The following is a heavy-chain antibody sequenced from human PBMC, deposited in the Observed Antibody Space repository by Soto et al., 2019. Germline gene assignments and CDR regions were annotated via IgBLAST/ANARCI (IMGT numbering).Heavy chain of an antibody. D-gene: IGHD2-15*01. CDR1: GCISSEST. CDR3: VKQAHGLDGVAFDY. CDR2: VSTSGRST. Sequence: PXGSLRLSCSASGCISSESTIYWVRQVPGKGLEAISAVSTSGRSTYYADSVKDRFTISRDNSKNTLFLQMGSLRPEDTAIYYCVKQAHGLDGVAFDYWRQGTQVTVSS. J-gene: IGHJ4*02. V-gene: IGHV3-64D*06.